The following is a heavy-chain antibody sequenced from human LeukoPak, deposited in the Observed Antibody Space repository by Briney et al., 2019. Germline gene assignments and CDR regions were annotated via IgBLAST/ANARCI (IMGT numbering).Heavy chain of an antibody. CDR2: INHSGSA. CDR3: ARRRGDGDYRPES. J-gene: IGHJ5*02. V-gene: IGHV4-34*01. CDR1: GGSFSGYY. Sequence: PAETLSLTCAVYGGSFSGYYWSWIRQPPGKGLEWIGEINHSGSANYNPSLKSRVTISVDTSKNQFSLKLSSVTAADTAVYYCARRRGDGDYRPESWGQGTLVTASS. D-gene: IGHD4-17*01.